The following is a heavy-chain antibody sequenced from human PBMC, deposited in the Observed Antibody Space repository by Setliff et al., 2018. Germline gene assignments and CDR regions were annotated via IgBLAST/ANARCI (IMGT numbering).Heavy chain of an antibody. CDR3: ASHPRVTIFGVVAFDY. V-gene: IGHV4-59*08. Sequence: PSETLSLTCTVSGGYIRSFHWSWIRQSPGKGLEWIGYIYYSGTTNYNPSLKSRVTISVDTSKKQFSLKLNSVTAADTAAYYCASHPRVTIFGVVAFDYWGQGILVTVSS. CDR2: IYYSGTT. D-gene: IGHD3-3*01. J-gene: IGHJ4*02. CDR1: GGYIRSFH.